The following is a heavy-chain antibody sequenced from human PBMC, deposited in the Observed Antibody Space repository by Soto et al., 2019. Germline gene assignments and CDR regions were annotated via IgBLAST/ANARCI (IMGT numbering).Heavy chain of an antibody. Sequence: ASVKISCKTSGFTSTSSTVQWVRQARGQRLEWIGWIVVGSGGTNYAQKFQDRVTITRDMSTSTAYMELSSLRSDDTAVYYCAAIRSAGSLHYWGQGTLVTVSS. D-gene: IGHD3-10*01. CDR3: AAIRSAGSLHY. J-gene: IGHJ4*02. V-gene: IGHV1-58*01. CDR2: IVVGSGGT. CDR1: GFTSTSST.